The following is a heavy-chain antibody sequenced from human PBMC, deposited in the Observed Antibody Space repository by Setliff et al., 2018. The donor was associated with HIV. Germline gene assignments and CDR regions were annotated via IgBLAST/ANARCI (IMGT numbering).Heavy chain of an antibody. CDR2: ISASGQTL. Sequence: PGGSLRLSCVASGFSINDHDMNWVRQAPGKGLEWVSHISASGQTLYYADSVKGRFTVSRDSAQSSLYLQMSSLRAEDTAVYYCARSHYSRGESFDYWGQGTLVTVSS. CDR3: ARSHYSRGESFDY. D-gene: IGHD2-21*01. V-gene: IGHV3-11*04. CDR1: GFSINDHD. J-gene: IGHJ4*02.